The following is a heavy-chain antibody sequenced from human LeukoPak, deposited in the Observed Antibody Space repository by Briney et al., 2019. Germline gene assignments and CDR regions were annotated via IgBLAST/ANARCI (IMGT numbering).Heavy chain of an antibody. CDR1: GGSISSGDHY. CDR3: ARGYYDSSGSNYYYYYMDV. V-gene: IGHV4-30-4*08. CDR2: IYYSGST. D-gene: IGHD3-22*01. J-gene: IGHJ6*03. Sequence: PSQTLSLTCTVSGGSISSGDHYWSWIRQPPGKGLEWIGYIYYSGSTYYNPSLKSRVTISVDTSKNQFSLKLSSVTAADTAVYYCARGYYDSSGSNYYYYYMDVWGKGTTVIVSS.